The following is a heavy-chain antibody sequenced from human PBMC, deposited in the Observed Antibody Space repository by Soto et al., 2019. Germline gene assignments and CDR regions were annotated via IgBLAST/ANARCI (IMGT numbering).Heavy chain of an antibody. V-gene: IGHV6-1*01. CDR2: TYYRYKWYN. CDR1: GDSVSSNSAA. D-gene: IGHD6-6*01. CDR3: AASSSYHSYDYYGAMDV. J-gene: IGHJ6*02. Sequence: QVQLQQSGPGLVKPSQTLSLTCAISGDSVSSNSAAWNWLRQSPSRGLEWLGGTYYRYKWYNDYAVSVKIRTTINPDTSNTQFTLQLTPVTPEDTAVYSCAASSSYHSYDYYGAMDVWGQGTTVTVSS.